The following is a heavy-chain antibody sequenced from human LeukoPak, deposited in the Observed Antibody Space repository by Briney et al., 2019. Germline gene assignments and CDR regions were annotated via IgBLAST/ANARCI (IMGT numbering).Heavy chain of an antibody. CDR2: IKQDGSEK. D-gene: IGHD2-2*01. Sequence: GGSLRLSCAASGFTFSSYWMSWVRQAPGKGLEWVANIKQDGSEKYYVDSVKGRFTISRDNAKNSPYLQMNSLRAEDTAVYYCARTTEGYCSSASCFGFSYSYYMDVWGKGTTVTISS. CDR3: ARTTEGYCSSASCFGFSYSYYMDV. V-gene: IGHV3-7*01. J-gene: IGHJ6*03. CDR1: GFTFSSYW.